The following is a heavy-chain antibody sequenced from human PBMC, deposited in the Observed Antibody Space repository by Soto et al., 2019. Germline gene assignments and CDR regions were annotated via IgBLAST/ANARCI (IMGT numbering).Heavy chain of an antibody. CDR3: AISSLYGMDV. CDR2: IYYSGNT. Sequence: GGSSSSGYYYWSWIREPPGKGLEWVGNIYYSGNTYYNPSLKSRLIISIDTSKHQFSLKVGSVTAADTAVYYCAISSLYGMDVWGQVTTVTVS. J-gene: IGHJ6*02. V-gene: IGHV4-30-4*01. CDR1: GGSSSSGYYY.